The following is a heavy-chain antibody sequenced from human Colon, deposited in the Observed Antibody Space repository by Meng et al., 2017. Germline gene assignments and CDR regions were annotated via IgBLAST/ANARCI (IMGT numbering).Heavy chain of an antibody. CDR2: IYLGGSP. Sequence: QVQLQEPGPGLVEPSGTLSLTCEVSGGSISSSQWWSWVRQPPGKGLEWIGQIYLGGSPAYSPSLESRITMSVVKSNNQFSLRLRSVTAADTAVYYCARHGGWHFDYWGQGTLVTVSS. J-gene: IGHJ4*02. CDR3: ARHGGWHFDY. D-gene: IGHD6-19*01. CDR1: GGSISSSQW. V-gene: IGHV4-4*02.